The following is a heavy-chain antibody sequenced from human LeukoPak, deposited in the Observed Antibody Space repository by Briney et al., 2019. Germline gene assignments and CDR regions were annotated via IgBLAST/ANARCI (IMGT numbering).Heavy chain of an antibody. CDR2: IYYSGST. CDR1: GGSISSGGYY. V-gene: IGHV4-31*03. Sequence: PSQTLSLTCTVSGGSISSGGYYWSWIRQHPGKGLEWIGYIYYSGSTYYNPSLKSRVTISVDTSKNPFSLKLSSVTAADTAVYYCARDQEGRGGFDPWGQGTLVTVSS. J-gene: IGHJ5*02. CDR3: ARDQEGRGGFDP.